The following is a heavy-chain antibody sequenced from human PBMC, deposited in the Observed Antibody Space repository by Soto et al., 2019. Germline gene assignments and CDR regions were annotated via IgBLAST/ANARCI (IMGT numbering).Heavy chain of an antibody. Sequence: EVQLLESGGGLVQPGGSLRLSCAASRFTFSSYAMSWVRQAPGKGLEWVSGITSSGGSTYYGDSGKGRFTSSGDNSKNTLYLQMDSLRAEDTAVYYCAKRMVRGYYYYGRDVWGQGTTVTVSS. CDR1: RFTFSSYA. V-gene: IGHV3-23*01. J-gene: IGHJ6*02. D-gene: IGHD3-10*01. CDR2: ITSSGGST. CDR3: AKRMVRGYYYYGRDV.